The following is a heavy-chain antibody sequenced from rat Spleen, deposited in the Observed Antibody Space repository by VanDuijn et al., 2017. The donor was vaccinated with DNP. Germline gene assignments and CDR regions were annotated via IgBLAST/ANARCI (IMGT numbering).Heavy chain of an antibody. CDR2: ISPNSDLI. CDR3: ARHNY. V-gene: IGHV5-25*01. CDR1: GFSFRNYY. J-gene: IGHJ2*01. Sequence: EVQLVESGGGLVQPGRSMKLSCVASGFSFRNYYMAWVRQAPTKGLEWVASISPNSDLIYYRDSVKGRFTVSRDSAKNTLYLQMDSLRSEDTATYYCARHNYWGQGVMVTVSS.